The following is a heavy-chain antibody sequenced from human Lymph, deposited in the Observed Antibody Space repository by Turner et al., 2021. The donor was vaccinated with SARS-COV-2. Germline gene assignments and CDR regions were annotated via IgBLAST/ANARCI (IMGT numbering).Heavy chain of an antibody. J-gene: IGHJ6*02. CDR1: GGSISSTS. Sequence: QVQLQESGPGLVRHSETLSLTCTVSGGSISSTSWSWIRQSPGRGLEWIGYFYKIGSIDYNPTLMSRVTISVDTSKNQLSLNLISVTAADTAVYYCARHQGSTSGYDHGMNVWGQGTAVIVSS. CDR2: FYKIGSI. CDR3: ARHQGSTSGYDHGMNV. V-gene: IGHV4-59*08. D-gene: IGHD1-1*01.